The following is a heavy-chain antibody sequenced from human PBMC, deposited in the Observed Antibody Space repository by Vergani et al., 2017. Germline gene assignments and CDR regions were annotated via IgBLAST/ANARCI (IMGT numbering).Heavy chain of an antibody. V-gene: IGHV3-23*01. Sequence: EVQLLESGGGLVQPGGSLRLPCAASEFTFSNYALNWVRQAPGKGLVWVSGISGSGVSACYTDAVKGRFTISRDNSKNMLFQQMNNLRTEDTAIYYSAKAGSIASENLQYNFYMDVWGKGTTVTVS. CDR2: ISGSGVSA. J-gene: IGHJ6*03. D-gene: IGHD5-24*01. CDR1: EFTFSNYA. CDR3: AKAGSIASENLQYNFYMDV.